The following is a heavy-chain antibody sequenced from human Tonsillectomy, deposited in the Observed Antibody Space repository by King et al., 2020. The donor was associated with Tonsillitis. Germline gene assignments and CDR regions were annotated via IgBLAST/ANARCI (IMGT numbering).Heavy chain of an antibody. J-gene: IGHJ4*02. CDR3: ARDPLGFYDSSGSIDY. CDR1: GYTFTSYG. Sequence: QLVQSGAEVKKPGASVKVSCKASGYTFTSYGISWVRQAPGQGLEWMGWISAYNGNTNYAQKVQGRVTMTTDKSTSTAYMELRSLRSDDTAVYYCARDPLGFYDSSGSIDYWGQGTLVTVSS. V-gene: IGHV1-18*01. CDR2: ISAYNGNT. D-gene: IGHD3-22*01.